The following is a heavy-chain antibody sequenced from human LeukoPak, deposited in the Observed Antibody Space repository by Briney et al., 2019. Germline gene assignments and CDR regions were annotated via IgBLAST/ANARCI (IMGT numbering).Heavy chain of an antibody. CDR1: GFTFSSYA. V-gene: IGHV3-23*01. Sequence: PGGSLRLSRAASGFTFSSYAMSWVRQAPGKGLEWVSAISGSGGSTYYADSVKGRFTISRDNSKNTLYLQMNSLRAEDTAVYYCARFNRGSGSLAFDIWGQGTMVTVSS. J-gene: IGHJ3*02. CDR3: ARFNRGSGSLAFDI. CDR2: ISGSGGST. D-gene: IGHD3-3*01.